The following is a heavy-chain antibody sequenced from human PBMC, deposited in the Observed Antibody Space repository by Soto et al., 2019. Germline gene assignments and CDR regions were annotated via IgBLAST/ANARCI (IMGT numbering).Heavy chain of an antibody. D-gene: IGHD5-12*01. CDR3: ARESGGATATLDYYYFYMDV. V-gene: IGHV1-2*04. CDR1: GDSFNDYY. CDR2: INPNGGVT. Sequence: QVQLVQSGAEVRKPGASVTVSCRSSGDSFNDYYIHWVRQAPGQVFEWMGWINPNGGVTKYAQKFQGWVSMTRDTSIRTVYMQLSRLSSDDTAVYYCARESGGATATLDYYYFYMDVWGTGTTVTVSS. J-gene: IGHJ6*03.